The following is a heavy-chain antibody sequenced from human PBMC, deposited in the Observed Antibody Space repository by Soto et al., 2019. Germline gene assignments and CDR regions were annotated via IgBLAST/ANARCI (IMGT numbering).Heavy chain of an antibody. Sequence: SETLSLTCTVSGGSISSGGYYWSWIRQHPGKGLEWIGYIYYSGSTYYNPSLKSRVTISVDTSKNQFSLKLSSVTAADTAVYYCARGEYFDWLLLDYWGQGTLVTVSS. CDR1: GGSISSGGYY. J-gene: IGHJ4*02. D-gene: IGHD3-9*01. V-gene: IGHV4-31*03. CDR2: IYYSGST. CDR3: ARGEYFDWLLLDY.